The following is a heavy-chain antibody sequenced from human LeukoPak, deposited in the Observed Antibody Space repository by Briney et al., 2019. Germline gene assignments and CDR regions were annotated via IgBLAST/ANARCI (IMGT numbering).Heavy chain of an antibody. J-gene: IGHJ2*01. CDR3: ARVRITMIRQSFYWYFDL. CDR1: GFTFSSYS. D-gene: IGHD3-10*01. CDR2: ISSSSSNI. V-gene: IGHV3-48*01. Sequence: PGGSLRLSCAASGFTFSSYSMNWVRQAPGKGLEWVSYISSSSSNIYYADSVKGRFTISRDNAKNSLYLQMNSLRAEDTAVYYCARVRITMIRQSFYWYFDLWGRGTLVTVSS.